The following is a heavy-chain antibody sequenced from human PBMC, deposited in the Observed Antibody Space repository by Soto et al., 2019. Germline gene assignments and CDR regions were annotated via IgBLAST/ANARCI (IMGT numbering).Heavy chain of an antibody. Sequence: QLQLQESGPGLVKPSETLSLICTVSGGSITTATHYWGWIHQPPGKGLEWIGNIYYSGTTYYTPSLKRRATISVDTSKNQFSLRLSSVTAADTAVYYCARQRRSTTCHADYWGQGTLVTVSP. CDR2: IYYSGTT. J-gene: IGHJ4*02. CDR1: GGSITTATHY. CDR3: ARQRRSTTCHADY. V-gene: IGHV4-39*01.